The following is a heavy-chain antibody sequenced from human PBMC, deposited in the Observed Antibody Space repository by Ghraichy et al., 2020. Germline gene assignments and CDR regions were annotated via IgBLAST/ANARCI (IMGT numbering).Heavy chain of an antibody. CDR2: ITGNGDGA. D-gene: IGHD6-13*01. Sequence: GGSLRLSCEASGFTFSSYAMSWVRQAPGKGLEWVSAITGNGDGAYYADSVRGRFTISRDNSKNTVFLQMSSLRADDTALYYCAKEGSGAGPTQFDYWGQGTLVTVSS. V-gene: IGHV3-23*01. J-gene: IGHJ4*02. CDR1: GFTFSSYA. CDR3: AKEGSGAGPTQFDY.